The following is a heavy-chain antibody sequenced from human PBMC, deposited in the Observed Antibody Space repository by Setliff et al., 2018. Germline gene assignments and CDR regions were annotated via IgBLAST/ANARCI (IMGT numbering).Heavy chain of an antibody. CDR3: AASRAYTGAVEEWFLPKTFDF. J-gene: IGHJ4*02. Sequence: SETLSLTCTVSGGSISRSSYYWGWIRQPPGKGLEWIGSIYHTGTTYYNPSLKSRVTLSIDTSKNQFSLKLSSVTAADAALYYCAASRAYTGAVEEWFLPKTFDFWGQGSPVTVSS. D-gene: IGHD3-10*01. CDR2: IYHTGTT. V-gene: IGHV4-39*07. CDR1: GGSISRSSYY.